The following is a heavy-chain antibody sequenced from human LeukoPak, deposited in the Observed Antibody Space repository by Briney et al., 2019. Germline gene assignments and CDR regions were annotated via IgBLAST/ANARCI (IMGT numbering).Heavy chain of an antibody. D-gene: IGHD1-26*01. CDR2: IRSKANSYAT. J-gene: IGHJ4*02. CDR1: GFIFSGSA. Sequence: PGGSLRLSCAASGFIFSGSAMHWVRQASGKGLEWVGRIRSKANSYATAYAASVKGRFTISRDDSKNTAYLQMNSLKTEDTAVYYCTRGSGSYEFDYWGQGTLVTVSS. V-gene: IGHV3-73*01. CDR3: TRGSGSYEFDY.